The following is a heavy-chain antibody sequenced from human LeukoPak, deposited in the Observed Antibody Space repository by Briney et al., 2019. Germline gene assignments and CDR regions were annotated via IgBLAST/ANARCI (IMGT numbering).Heavy chain of an antibody. Sequence: SETLSLTCTVSGGSISSYYWSWIRQPAGKGLEWIVRIYTSGSTNYNPSLKSRVTMSVDTSKNQFSLKLSSVTAADTAVYYCARQPGIAAAGQGNYFDYWGQGTLVTVSS. CDR2: IYTSGST. J-gene: IGHJ4*02. CDR1: GGSISSYY. CDR3: ARQPGIAAAGQGNYFDY. V-gene: IGHV4-4*07. D-gene: IGHD6-13*01.